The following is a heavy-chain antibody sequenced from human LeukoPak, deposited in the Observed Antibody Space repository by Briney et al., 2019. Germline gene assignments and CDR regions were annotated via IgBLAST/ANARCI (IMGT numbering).Heavy chain of an antibody. D-gene: IGHD3-10*01. Sequence: PSETLSITCTVSGGSISSGDYYWSWIRQPPGKGLEWIGYIYYSGSTYYNPSLKSRVTISVDTSKNQFSLELSSVTAADTAAYYCARVVWFGELFLIDYWGQGTLVTVSS. V-gene: IGHV4-30-4*01. CDR3: ARVVWFGELFLIDY. CDR2: IYYSGST. J-gene: IGHJ4*02. CDR1: GGSISSGDYY.